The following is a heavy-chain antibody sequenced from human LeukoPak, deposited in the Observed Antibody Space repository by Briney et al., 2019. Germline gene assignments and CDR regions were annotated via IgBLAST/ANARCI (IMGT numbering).Heavy chain of an antibody. D-gene: IGHD6-13*01. Sequence: PSETLSLTCTVSGGSISSYYWSWIRQPAGKGLEWIGRIYSRESTNYNPSLKSRVTMSVDTSKNQFSLKLSSVTAADTAVYYCARGLAAAGLYDYWGQGTLVTVSS. CDR2: IYSREST. CDR1: GGSISSYY. J-gene: IGHJ4*02. V-gene: IGHV4-4*07. CDR3: ARGLAAAGLYDY.